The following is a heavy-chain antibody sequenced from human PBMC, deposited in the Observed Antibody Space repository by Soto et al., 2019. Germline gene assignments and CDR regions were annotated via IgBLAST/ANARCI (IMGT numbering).Heavy chain of an antibody. V-gene: IGHV3-11*01. J-gene: IGHJ4*02. Sequence: GGSLRLSCAASGFTFSDYSMSWFRQAPGKGLEWISYISTTSNTIYYADSVKGRFTISRDNAENSLYLQMNSLRAEDTAIYYCARRSYFDYWGQGTPVTVSS. D-gene: IGHD3-10*01. CDR2: ISTTSNTI. CDR1: GFTFSDYS. CDR3: ARRSYFDY.